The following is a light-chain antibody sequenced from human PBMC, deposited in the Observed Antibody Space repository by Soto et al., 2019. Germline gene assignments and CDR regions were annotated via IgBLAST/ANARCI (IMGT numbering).Light chain of an antibody. CDR2: WAS. CDR1: QSVIYGNENENN. V-gene: IGKV4-1*01. Sequence: ITLTKNTMAMSLGDRATINCKSSQSVIYGNENENNLAWDKQKPGQPPKLLIYWASTRESGVPDRFSGSGSGTDFTLTISSLQAEDVAVYFCPHYYSVPYTLGRGSRL. J-gene: IGKJ2*01. CDR3: PHYYSVPYT.